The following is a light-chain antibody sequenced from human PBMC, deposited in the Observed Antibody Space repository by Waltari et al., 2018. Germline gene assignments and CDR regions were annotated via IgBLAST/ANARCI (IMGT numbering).Light chain of an antibody. V-gene: IGLV1-44*01. CDR1: SSNIGTNT. Sequence: QSVLTQPPSTSGTPGQTVTISCSGSSSNIGTNTVTWYQQFPGTAPKVLVFANYHRPSGVPNRFSASQSGTSASLVISGLQSEDEGDYFCAAWDDSVIGRVFGGGTTLTVL. CDR3: AAWDDSVIGRV. J-gene: IGLJ3*02. CDR2: ANY.